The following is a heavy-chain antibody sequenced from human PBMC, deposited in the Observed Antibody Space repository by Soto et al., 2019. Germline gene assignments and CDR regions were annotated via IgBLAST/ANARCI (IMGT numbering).Heavy chain of an antibody. CDR2: ISSSSSYI. V-gene: IGHV3-21*01. Sequence: PVGSLRLSCAASGFTFSSYSMNWVRQAPGKGLEWVSSISSSSSYIYYADSVKGRFTISRDNAKNSLYLQMNSLRAEDTAVYYCARPHSSGWYSYYYYYYGMDVWGQGTTVTVSS. D-gene: IGHD6-19*01. CDR1: GFTFSSYS. CDR3: ARPHSSGWYSYYYYYYGMDV. J-gene: IGHJ6*02.